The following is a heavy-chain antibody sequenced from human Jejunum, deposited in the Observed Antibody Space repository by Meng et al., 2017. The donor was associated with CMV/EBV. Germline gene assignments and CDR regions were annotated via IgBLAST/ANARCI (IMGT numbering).Heavy chain of an antibody. D-gene: IGHD2-15*01. CDR3: ARTKGGRGFIDF. V-gene: IGHV2-70*20. Sequence: SGFSVSSSGMCVSWVPQPPGKALEWLALIDWDGDTYYSTFLKTRLTISKDTSKNQVVLTMSNMDPADTATYYCARTKGGRGFIDFWGQGTLGTVSS. CDR2: IDWDGDT. CDR1: GFSVSSSGMC. J-gene: IGHJ4*02.